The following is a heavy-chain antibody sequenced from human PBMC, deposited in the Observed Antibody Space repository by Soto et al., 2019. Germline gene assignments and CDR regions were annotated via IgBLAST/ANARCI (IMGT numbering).Heavy chain of an antibody. V-gene: IGHV4-39*01. CDR2: LYYSGRR. CDR1: GGSISSSSHY. J-gene: IGHJ4*02. D-gene: IGHD3-3*01. CDR3: ARAQAGVVEPFDY. Sequence: NPSETLSLTCTVSGGSISSSSHYWGWIRQPPGKGLEWVGTLYYSGRRYYNPSLKSRVTMSVDTSKNQFSMDLTSVTAADTAVYSRARAQAGVVEPFDYWGQGILVTVS.